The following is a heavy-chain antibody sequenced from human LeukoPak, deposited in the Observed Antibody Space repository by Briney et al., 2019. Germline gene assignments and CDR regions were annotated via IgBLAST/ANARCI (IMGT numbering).Heavy chain of an antibody. CDR2: IIPIFGTA. D-gene: IGHD3-22*01. V-gene: IGHV1-69*05. CDR1: GGTFSSYA. J-gene: IGHJ4*02. CDR3: ARLSRNYDSSGYER. Sequence: SVKVSCKASGGTFSSYAISWVRRAPGQGLEWMGGIIPIFGTANYAQKFQGRVTITTDESTSTAYMELSSLRSEDTAVYYCARLSRNYDSSGYERWGQGTLVTVSS.